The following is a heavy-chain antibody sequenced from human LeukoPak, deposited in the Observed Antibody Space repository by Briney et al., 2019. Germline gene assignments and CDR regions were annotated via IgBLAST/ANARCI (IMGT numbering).Heavy chain of an antibody. J-gene: IGHJ4*02. CDR2: ISYDGSNK. V-gene: IGHV3-30-3*01. CDR3: AKPYYYGSGRGDY. Sequence: PGRSLRLSCAASGFTFSSYAMHWVRQAPGKGLEWVAVISYDGSNKYYADSVKGRFTISRDNSRNTLYLQMNSLRAEDTAVYYCAKPYYYGSGRGDYWGQGTLVTVSS. CDR1: GFTFSSYA. D-gene: IGHD3-10*01.